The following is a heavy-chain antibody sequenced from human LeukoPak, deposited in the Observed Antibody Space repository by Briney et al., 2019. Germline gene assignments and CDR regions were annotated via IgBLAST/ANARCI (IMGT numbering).Heavy chain of an antibody. Sequence: SETLSLTCAVYGGSFSGYYWSWIRQPPGKGLEWIGEINHSGSTNYNPSLKSRVTISVDTSKNQFSLKLSSVTAADTAVFYCAREDSGSYREFDYWGQGTLVTVSS. D-gene: IGHD1-26*01. V-gene: IGHV4-34*01. J-gene: IGHJ4*02. CDR2: INHSGST. CDR1: GGSFSGYY. CDR3: AREDSGSYREFDY.